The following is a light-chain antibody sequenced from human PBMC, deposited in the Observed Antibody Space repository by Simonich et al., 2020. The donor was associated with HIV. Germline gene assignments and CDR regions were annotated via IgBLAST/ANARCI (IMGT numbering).Light chain of an antibody. J-gene: IGKJ2*01. CDR3: QQSYSTPYT. CDR2: GAS. V-gene: IGKV1-39*01. CDR1: QTISNS. Sequence: DIQMTQSPSSLSASVGDRVTFPCRASQTISNSLNWYQQKPGKAPQLLIYGASILQSGVPSRFSGRRSGTDFTLAISNLQPEDFATYYCQQSYSTPYTFGQGTKVEIK.